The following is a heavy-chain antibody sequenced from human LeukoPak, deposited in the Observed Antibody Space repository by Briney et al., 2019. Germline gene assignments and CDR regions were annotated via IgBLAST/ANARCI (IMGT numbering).Heavy chain of an antibody. J-gene: IGHJ3*02. V-gene: IGHV1-58*02. Sequence: GASVKVSCKASGFTFTSSAMQWVRQARGQRLEWIGWIVVGSGNTHYAQKFQERVTITRDMSTSTAYMELSSLTSEDTAVYYCAAELGGSGDDAFDIWGQGTMVTVSS. D-gene: IGHD3-10*01. CDR3: AAELGGSGDDAFDI. CDR2: IVVGSGNT. CDR1: GFTFTSSA.